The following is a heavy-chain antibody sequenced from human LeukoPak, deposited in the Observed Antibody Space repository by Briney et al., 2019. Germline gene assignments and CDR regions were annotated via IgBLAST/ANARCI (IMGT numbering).Heavy chain of an antibody. Sequence: PGRSLRLSCAASGFTFDDYAMHWVRQAPGKGLEWVSGISWNSGSIGYVDSVKGRFTISRDNAKNSLYLQMNSLRAEDTAVYYCARACPGDFCSSTSCEEWFDPWGQGTLVTVSS. V-gene: IGHV3-9*01. CDR1: GFTFDDYA. CDR2: ISWNSGSI. J-gene: IGHJ5*02. D-gene: IGHD2-2*01. CDR3: ARACPGDFCSSTSCEEWFDP.